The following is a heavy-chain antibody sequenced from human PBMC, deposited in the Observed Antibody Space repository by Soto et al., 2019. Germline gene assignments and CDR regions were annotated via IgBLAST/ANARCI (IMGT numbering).Heavy chain of an antibody. Sequence: GGSLRLSCAASGFTFSASAVRWVRQASGKGLEWVGRVRSKANNYATAYAASVKGRFTVSRDDSKNTAYLQMNSLKAEDTAVYYCTRLSIYCTNGVCSPLAWGQGTLVTVSS. D-gene: IGHD2-8*01. CDR2: VRSKANNYAT. J-gene: IGHJ5*02. CDR3: TRLSIYCTNGVCSPLA. V-gene: IGHV3-73*01. CDR1: GFTFSASA.